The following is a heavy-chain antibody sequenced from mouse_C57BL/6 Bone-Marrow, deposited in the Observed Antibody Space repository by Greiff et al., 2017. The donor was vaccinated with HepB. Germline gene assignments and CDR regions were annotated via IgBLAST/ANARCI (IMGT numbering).Heavy chain of an antibody. CDR3: ARLGYYGSPLYFDF. J-gene: IGHJ1*03. Sequence: QVQLQQSGPELVRPGASVKISCKASGYTFTSHWMQWVRQRPGQGLEWIGEIFPGSGSTYYNEKFKGKATLTIDTTSSTAYMPLSSLTSEDSAVYFCARLGYYGSPLYFDFWGTGTTVTVSS. D-gene: IGHD1-1*01. V-gene: IGHV1-56*01. CDR1: GYTFTSHW. CDR2: IFPGSGST.